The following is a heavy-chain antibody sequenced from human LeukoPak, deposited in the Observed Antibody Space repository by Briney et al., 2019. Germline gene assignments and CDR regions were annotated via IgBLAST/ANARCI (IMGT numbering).Heavy chain of an antibody. J-gene: IGHJ4*02. Sequence: ASVKVSCKASGYTFTSYGISWVRQAPGQGLEWMGWISAYNGNTNYAQKLQGRVTMTTDTSTSTAYMELRSLRSDDTAVYYCARDRIGDSSGYYSGLNYWGQGTLVTVSS. CDR1: GYTFTSYG. V-gene: IGHV1-18*01. CDR3: ARDRIGDSSGYYSGLNY. CDR2: ISAYNGNT. D-gene: IGHD3-22*01.